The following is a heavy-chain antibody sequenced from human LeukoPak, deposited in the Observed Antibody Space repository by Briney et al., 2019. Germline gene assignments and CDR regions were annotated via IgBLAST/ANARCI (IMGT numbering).Heavy chain of an antibody. J-gene: IGHJ4*02. CDR1: GFTVSSNY. CDR3: AGGYSYGYIRY. V-gene: IGHV3-66*01. Sequence: GGSLRLSCAASGFTVSSNYMNWVRQAPGKGLEWVSVIYDGGSTDYADSVKGRFTISRDNSKNMFDLRMNSLRAEDTAVYYCAGGYSYGYIRYWGQGTLVTVSS. CDR2: IYDGGST. D-gene: IGHD5-18*01.